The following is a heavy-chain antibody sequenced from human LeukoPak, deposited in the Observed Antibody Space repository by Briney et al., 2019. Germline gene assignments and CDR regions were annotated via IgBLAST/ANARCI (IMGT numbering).Heavy chain of an antibody. Sequence: GGSLRLSCAASGFTFSSKTYWMHWVRQAPGNGLVGVSRINYDGTSTNYADSVKGRFTISRDNARDTLYLKMNSLRAEHTAVYYCARHTTDRPNLIDHWGQGTLVTVSS. CDR2: INYDGTST. J-gene: IGHJ4*02. CDR3: ARHTTDRPNLIDH. D-gene: IGHD6-6*01. V-gene: IGHV3-74*01. CDR1: GFTFSSKTYW.